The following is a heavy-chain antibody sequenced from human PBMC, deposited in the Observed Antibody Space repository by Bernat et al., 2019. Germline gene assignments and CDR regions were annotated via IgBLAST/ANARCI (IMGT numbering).Heavy chain of an antibody. CDR1: GYTFTSYY. CDR3: AREPSYYDILTGCYSYREYYFDY. Sequence: QVQLVQSGAEVKKPGASVKVSCKASGYTFTSYYMHWVRQAPGQGLEWMGIINPSGGSTSYAQKFQGRVTMTRDTSTSTVYMELSSLRSEDTAVYYCAREPSYYDILTGCYSYREYYFDYWGQGTLVTVSS. V-gene: IGHV1-46*03. D-gene: IGHD3-9*01. CDR2: INPSGGST. J-gene: IGHJ4*02.